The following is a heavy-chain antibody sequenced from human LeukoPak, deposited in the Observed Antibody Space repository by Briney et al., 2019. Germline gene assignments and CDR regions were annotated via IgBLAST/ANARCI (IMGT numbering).Heavy chain of an antibody. CDR1: GFTFSSYS. V-gene: IGHV3-48*01. Sequence: PGGSLRLSCAASGFTFSSYSMNWVRQAPGKGLEWVSYISSSSSTIYYADSVKGRSTISRDNAKNSLYLQMNSLRAEDTAVYYCARGYYDFWSGYYTDFDYWGQGTLVTVSS. D-gene: IGHD3-3*01. CDR3: ARGYYDFWSGYYTDFDY. J-gene: IGHJ4*02. CDR2: ISSSSSTI.